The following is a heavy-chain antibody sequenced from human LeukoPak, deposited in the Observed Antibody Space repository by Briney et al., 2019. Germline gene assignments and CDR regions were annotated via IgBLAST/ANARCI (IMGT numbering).Heavy chain of an antibody. V-gene: IGHV3-43D*03. J-gene: IGHJ4*02. Sequence: PGGSLRLSCAASGFTFDEYAMHWVRQAPGKGLEWVSLISWDGGSTYYADSVKGRFTISRDNSKNSLHLQMSSLRAEDTALYYCAKDPVGYGGNYFDYWGQGTLVTVSS. CDR3: AKDPVGYGGNYFDY. CDR1: GFTFDEYA. CDR2: ISWDGGST. D-gene: IGHD4-23*01.